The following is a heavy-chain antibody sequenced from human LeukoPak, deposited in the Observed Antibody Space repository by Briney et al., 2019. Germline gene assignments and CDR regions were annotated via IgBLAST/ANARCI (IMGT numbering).Heavy chain of an antibody. V-gene: IGHV3-23*01. Sequence: PGGSLRLSCAPSGFTFSSAWMHWVRQAPGKGLEWVSAISGSGGSTYYADSVKGRFTISRDNSKNTLYLQMNSLRAEDTAVYYCAKDGDGVVVPATTDYWGQGTLVTVSS. CDR2: ISGSGGST. J-gene: IGHJ4*02. D-gene: IGHD2-2*01. CDR3: AKDGDGVVVPATTDY. CDR1: GFTFSSAW.